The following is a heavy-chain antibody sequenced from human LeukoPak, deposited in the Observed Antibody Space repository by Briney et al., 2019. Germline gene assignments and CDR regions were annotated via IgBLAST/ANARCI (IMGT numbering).Heavy chain of an antibody. CDR1: GFTFSSYA. Sequence: GGSLRLSCAASGFTFSSYAMSWVRQAPGKGLEWVSAISGSGGSTYYADSVKGRFTISRDNSKNTLYLQMNSLRAEDTAVYYCAKANRVLLWFGESPWGQGTLVTVPS. D-gene: IGHD3-10*01. J-gene: IGHJ5*02. CDR2: ISGSGGST. V-gene: IGHV3-23*01. CDR3: AKANRVLLWFGESP.